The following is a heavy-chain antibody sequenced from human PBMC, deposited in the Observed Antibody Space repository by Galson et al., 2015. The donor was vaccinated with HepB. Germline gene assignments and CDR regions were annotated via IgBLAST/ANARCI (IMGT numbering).Heavy chain of an antibody. J-gene: IGHJ4*02. Sequence: SLRLSCAASGFTFSSYAMHWVRQAPGKGLEWVAFISHDGDNKFYADSVRGRFTISRDNSKNTLSLQMNNLRAEDTAVFHCAKAHTFFYYDSRGVIDYWGQGTMVTGAS. CDR1: GFTFSSYA. CDR3: AKAHTFFYYDSRGVIDY. V-gene: IGHV3-30*18. CDR2: ISHDGDNK. D-gene: IGHD3-22*01.